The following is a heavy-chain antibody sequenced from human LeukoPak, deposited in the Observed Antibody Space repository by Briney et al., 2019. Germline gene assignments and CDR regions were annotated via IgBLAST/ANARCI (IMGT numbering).Heavy chain of an antibody. V-gene: IGHV4-39*01. CDR2: IYYSGST. J-gene: IGHJ4*02. CDR3: ASPPPYYYDSSGPIDY. CDR1: GGSISSSSYY. D-gene: IGHD3-22*01. Sequence: SEPLSLTCTVSGGSISSSSYYWGWIRQPPGKGLEWIGSIYYSGSTYYNPSLKSRVTISVDTSKNQFSLKLSSVTAADTAVYYCASPPPYYYDSSGPIDYWGQGTLVTVSS.